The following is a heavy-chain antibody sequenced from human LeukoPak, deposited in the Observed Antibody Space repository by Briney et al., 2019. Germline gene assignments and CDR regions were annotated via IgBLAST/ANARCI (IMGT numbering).Heavy chain of an antibody. CDR2: IYHSGKT. CDR3: VAGVDYMDV. Sequence: ASETLSLTCAVYGGSFSGYYWSWIRQAPGKGLEWIGSIYHSGKTYYNPSLKSRVTISIDTSKNEFSLKWSSVTAADTAVVVVVAGVDYMDVWGKGTTVTVS. CDR1: GGSFSGYY. J-gene: IGHJ6*03. V-gene: IGHV4-34*03. D-gene: IGHD2-15*01.